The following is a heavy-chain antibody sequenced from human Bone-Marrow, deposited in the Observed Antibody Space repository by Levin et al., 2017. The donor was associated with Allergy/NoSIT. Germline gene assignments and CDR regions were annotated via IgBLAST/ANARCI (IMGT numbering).Heavy chain of an antibody. J-gene: IGHJ4*01. CDR2: ISYDGTKK. D-gene: IGHD6-13*01. Sequence: GGSLRLSCAASGFNFKTYAIHWVRQAPGKELEWVAVISYDGTKKYYTDSVKGRFTISRDNFRNTLFLQMNSLKIEDSAIFYCARDRGSSWELYYFDYWGHGTLVTVSS. V-gene: IGHV3-30*04. CDR3: ARDRGSSWELYYFDY. CDR1: GFNFKTYA.